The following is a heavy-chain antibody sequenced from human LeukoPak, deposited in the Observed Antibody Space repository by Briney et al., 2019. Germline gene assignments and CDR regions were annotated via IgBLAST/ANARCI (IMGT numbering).Heavy chain of an antibody. V-gene: IGHV4-34*01. CDR1: GGSFSGYY. CDR3: AIGCCSTSCSGPLDY. D-gene: IGHD2-2*01. CDR2: INHSGST. J-gene: IGHJ4*02. Sequence: PSETLSRTCAVYGGSFSGYYWSWIRQPPGKGLEWIGEINHSGSTNYNPSLKSRVTISVDTSKNQFSLKLSSVTAADTAVYYCAIGCCSTSCSGPLDYWGQGTLDTVSS.